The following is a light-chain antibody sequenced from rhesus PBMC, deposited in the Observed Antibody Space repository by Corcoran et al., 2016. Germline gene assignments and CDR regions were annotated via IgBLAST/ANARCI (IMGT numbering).Light chain of an antibody. CDR1: ENVNNY. CDR2: KAS. V-gene: IGKV1-74*01. CDR3: QHNYGTPLT. J-gene: IGKJ4*01. Sequence: DIQMTQSPSSLSASVGDRVTITCRASENVNNYLNWYQQKPGKAPKLLIYKASTLQSGVPSRFRGSGSGTDYTCTISSLQSEDVATYYCQHNYGTPLTFGGGTKVEIK.